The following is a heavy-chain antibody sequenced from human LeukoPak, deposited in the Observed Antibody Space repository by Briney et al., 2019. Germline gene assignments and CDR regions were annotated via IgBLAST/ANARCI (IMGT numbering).Heavy chain of an antibody. Sequence: GGSLRLSCAGSGFTFSSNALSWVRQAPGKGLEWVSAISTSGGNTYYADSVRGRFTISRDNSKNTLYLQMNTLRAEDTAVYYCATTKQARRYFDYWGQGTLVTASS. CDR2: ISTSGGNT. CDR3: ATTKQARRYFDY. D-gene: IGHD1-1*01. V-gene: IGHV3-23*01. J-gene: IGHJ4*02. CDR1: GFTFSSNA.